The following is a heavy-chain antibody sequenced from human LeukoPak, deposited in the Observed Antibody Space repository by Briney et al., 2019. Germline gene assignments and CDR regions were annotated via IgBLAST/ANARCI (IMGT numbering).Heavy chain of an antibody. V-gene: IGHV4-59*12. Sequence: PSETLSLTCTVSGGSISSYYWSWIRQPPGKGLEWIGYIYYSGSTNYNPSLKSRVTISVDTSKNQFSLKLSSVTAADTAVYYCARDADTAMTQDFDYWGQGTLVTVSS. CDR2: IYYSGST. CDR1: GGSISSYY. CDR3: ARDADTAMTQDFDY. J-gene: IGHJ4*02. D-gene: IGHD5-18*01.